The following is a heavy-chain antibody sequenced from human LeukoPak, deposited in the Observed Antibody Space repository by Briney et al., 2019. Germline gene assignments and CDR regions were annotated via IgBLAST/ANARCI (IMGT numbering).Heavy chain of an antibody. Sequence: GGSLRLSCAASGLTFRNYWMSWVRQAPGKGLEWVANIKQDGSDKFYVDSVNGRFTISRDNAKNSLYLQMDSLKTEDTAVYYCTGNYYGSGSYADFDYWGQGTLVTVSS. CDR1: GLTFRNYW. D-gene: IGHD3-10*01. CDR2: IKQDGSDK. V-gene: IGHV3-7*03. J-gene: IGHJ4*02. CDR3: TGNYYGSGSYADFDY.